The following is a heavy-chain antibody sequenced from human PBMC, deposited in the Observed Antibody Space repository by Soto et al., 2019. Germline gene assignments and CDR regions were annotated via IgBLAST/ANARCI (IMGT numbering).Heavy chain of an antibody. CDR2: MNPNSGNT. V-gene: IGHV1-8*01. D-gene: IGHD3-9*01. CDR3: ARGGKYFDWLLPFDY. J-gene: IGHJ4*02. CDR1: GYTFTSYD. Sequence: ASVKVSCKASGYTFTSYDINWVRQATGQGLEWMGWMNPNSGNTGYAQKFQGRVTMTRNTSISTAYMELSSLRSEDTALFYCARGGKYFDWLLPFDYWGQGTLVTVSS.